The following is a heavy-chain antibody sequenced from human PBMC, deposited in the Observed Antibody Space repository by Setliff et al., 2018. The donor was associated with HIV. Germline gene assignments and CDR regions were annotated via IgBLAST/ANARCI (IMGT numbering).Heavy chain of an antibody. J-gene: IGHJ4*02. D-gene: IGHD3-10*01. CDR2: IYYSGSA. V-gene: IGHV4-39*07. CDR1: RDSIRNGAYY. CDR3: ASVYYISSWTSYFDS. Sequence: SETLSLTCTVSRDSIRNGAYYWGWIRQPPGKGLEWIGSIYYSGSAYYNPSFKSRVTLSVDTSENQFSLRLSSVTAADTAVYRCASVYYISSWTSYFDSWGQGTLVTVSS.